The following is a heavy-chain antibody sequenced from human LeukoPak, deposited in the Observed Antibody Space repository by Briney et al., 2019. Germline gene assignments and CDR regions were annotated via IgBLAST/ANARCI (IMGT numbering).Heavy chain of an antibody. CDR3: ARDVRGTAMALRGLYYFDY. V-gene: IGHV1-24*01. Sequence: ASVKFSCKVSGYTLTELSMHWVRQAPGKGLEWMGGFDPEDGETIYAQKFQGRVTMTEDTSTDTAYMELSSLRSEDTAVYYCARDVRGTAMALRGLYYFDYWGQGTLVTVSS. J-gene: IGHJ4*02. CDR2: FDPEDGET. D-gene: IGHD5-18*01. CDR1: GYTLTELS.